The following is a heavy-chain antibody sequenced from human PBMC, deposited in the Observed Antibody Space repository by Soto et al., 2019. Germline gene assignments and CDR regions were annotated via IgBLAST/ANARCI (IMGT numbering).Heavy chain of an antibody. D-gene: IGHD1-26*01. J-gene: IGHJ5*02. CDR3: SIGRGRGWFAP. CDR2: INHSGST. V-gene: IGHV4-34*01. CDR1: GGSFSGYY. Sequence: QVQLQQWGAGLLKPSETLSLTCADYGGSFSGYYWCWIRLRPGKGLEWIGEINHSGSTNYNPSFRSRVTISVSTSKQQFSMKLTSVSAADTDVYYCSIGRGRGWFAPWGHGTLV.